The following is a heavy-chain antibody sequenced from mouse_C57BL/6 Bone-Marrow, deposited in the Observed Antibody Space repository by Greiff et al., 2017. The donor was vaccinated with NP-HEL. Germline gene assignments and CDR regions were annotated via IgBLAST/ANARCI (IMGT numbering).Heavy chain of an antibody. CDR1: GFNIKNTY. CDR3: ASPSYYYGSTYWYFDV. V-gene: IGHV14-3*01. D-gene: IGHD1-1*01. Sequence: EVKLVESVAELVRPGASVKLSCTASGFNIKNTYMHWVKQRPEQGLEWIGRIDPANGNTKYAPKFQGKATITDDTSSNTAYLQLSSLTSEDTAIYYCASPSYYYGSTYWYFDVWGTGTTVTVSS. J-gene: IGHJ1*03. CDR2: IDPANGNT.